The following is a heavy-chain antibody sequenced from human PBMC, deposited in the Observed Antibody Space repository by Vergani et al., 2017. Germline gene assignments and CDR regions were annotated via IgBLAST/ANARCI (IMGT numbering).Heavy chain of an antibody. CDR2: IRPYTGHT. CDR3: ARVAPSNSEVTPTAFDV. V-gene: IGHV1-18*01. J-gene: IGHJ3*01. CDR1: SHTFQTYG. Sequence: QVQLVQSGAELKKPGASVSVSCKVSSHTFQTYGISWVRQAPGKGLEWMAWIRPYTGHTIYAQKFQDRVTMTADTSTNTAYMELRSLRSDDTAVYFCARVAPSNSEVTPTAFDVWGQGTMVTVSS. D-gene: IGHD1-1*01.